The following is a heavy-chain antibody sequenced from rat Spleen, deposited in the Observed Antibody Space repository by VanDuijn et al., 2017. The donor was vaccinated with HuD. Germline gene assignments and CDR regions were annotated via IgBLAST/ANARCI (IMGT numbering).Heavy chain of an antibody. D-gene: IGHD5-1*01. CDR2: ISYDGRRT. Sequence: EVQLVESDGGLVQPGRSLKLSCAASGFTFSDYYMAWVRQAPTKGLEWVATISYDGRRTYYRDSVKGRFIISRDNAKSTLYLQMDSLRSEDTATYYCVRLLGAPDWYFDFWGPGAMVTVSS. CDR1: GFTFSDYY. J-gene: IGHJ1*01. V-gene: IGHV5-29*01. CDR3: VRLLGAPDWYFDF.